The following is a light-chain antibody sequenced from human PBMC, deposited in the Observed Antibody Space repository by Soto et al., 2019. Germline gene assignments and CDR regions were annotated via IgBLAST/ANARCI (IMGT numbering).Light chain of an antibody. CDR1: QSVTNNY. Sequence: EIVLRQSPGTLSLSPGERDTLSCRASQSVTNNYLAWYQQKPGQAPRLLIDDASRRATGIPDRFSGSGSGTXFTLTXSRLEPEDFALDYCHQCSVSPLTFGGGTKVDIK. J-gene: IGKJ4*01. V-gene: IGKV3-20*01. CDR3: HQCSVSPLT. CDR2: DAS.